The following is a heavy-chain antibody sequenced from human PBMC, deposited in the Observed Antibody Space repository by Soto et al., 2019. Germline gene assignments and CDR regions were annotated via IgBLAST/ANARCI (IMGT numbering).Heavy chain of an antibody. Sequence: QVQLQESGPGLVKPSQTLSLTCTVSGASISSGGYYWSWIRQHPGKGLEWIAYIYYSGSTYYNPSLKSRITISVDTSKNQFSLNLSSVTAADTAVYYCVRRVYELDAFDIWGQGTMVTVSS. D-gene: IGHD6-13*01. V-gene: IGHV4-31*03. CDR1: GASISSGGYY. CDR3: VRRVYELDAFDI. CDR2: IYYSGST. J-gene: IGHJ3*02.